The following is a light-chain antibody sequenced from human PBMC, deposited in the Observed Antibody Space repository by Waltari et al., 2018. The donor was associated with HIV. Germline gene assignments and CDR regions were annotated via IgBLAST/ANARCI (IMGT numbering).Light chain of an antibody. CDR2: AAS. CDR1: QSISSY. Sequence: DLQMTQSPSSLSASVGDRVTLTCRASQSISSYLNWYQQNTGKAPKLLIYAASSLQSGVPSRFSGSGSGTDFTLTISSLQPEDFATYYCQQSYSTPYTFGQGTKLEIK. J-gene: IGKJ2*01. V-gene: IGKV1-39*01. CDR3: QQSYSTPYT.